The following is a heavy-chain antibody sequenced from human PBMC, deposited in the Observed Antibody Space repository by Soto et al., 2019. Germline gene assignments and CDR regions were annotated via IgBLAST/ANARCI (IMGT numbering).Heavy chain of an antibody. Sequence: QVQLVQSGAEVKKPGSSVKVPCKASGGTFSNYALDWVRQAPGQGLEWMGVIIPIFGTVRHAQNFQGRVTFTADESTCMSYMELSSLRYEDTAMSYCATGGERDYYDHSGWRWGQGTLVTVSS. CDR3: ATGGERDYYDHSGWR. V-gene: IGHV1-69*12. D-gene: IGHD3-22*01. CDR1: GGTFSNYA. CDR2: IIPIFGTV. J-gene: IGHJ1*01.